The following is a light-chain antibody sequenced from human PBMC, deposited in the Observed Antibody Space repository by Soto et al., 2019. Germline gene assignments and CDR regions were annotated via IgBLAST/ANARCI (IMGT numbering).Light chain of an antibody. J-gene: IGKJ3*01. V-gene: IGKV3-20*01. Sequence: EIVLTQSPGTLSLSPGERATLSCRASQSLTSNYLAWYQQKPGQAPRLLISGTSNRATGIPDRFSGSGSGTDFTLTINRLEPDDFAVYYCQQYGDSVFTFGPGTNVDIK. CDR2: GTS. CDR1: QSLTSNY. CDR3: QQYGDSVFT.